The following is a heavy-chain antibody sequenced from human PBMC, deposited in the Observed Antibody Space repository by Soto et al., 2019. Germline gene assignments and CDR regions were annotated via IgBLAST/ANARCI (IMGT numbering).Heavy chain of an antibody. CDR3: ARGGMWYGDNDTRFDP. CDR2: IIPIFGTA. D-gene: IGHD4-17*01. CDR1: GGTFSSYA. J-gene: IGHJ5*02. V-gene: IGHV1-69*12. Sequence: VQLVQSGAEVKKPGSSVKVSCKASGGTFSSYAISWVRQAPGQGLEWMGGIIPIFGTANYAQKFQGRVSISADESTSTAYMELSSLRSEDTAVYYCARGGMWYGDNDTRFDPWGQGTLVTVSS.